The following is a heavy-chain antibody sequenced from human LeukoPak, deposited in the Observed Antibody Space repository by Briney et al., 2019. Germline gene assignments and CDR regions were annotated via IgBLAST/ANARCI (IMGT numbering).Heavy chain of an antibody. CDR2: IYYSGST. CDR1: GGSISSYY. Sequence: SETLSLTCTVSGGSISSYYWSWIRQPPGKGLEWIGYIYYSGSTNYNPSLKSRVTISADTSKNQFSLKLSSVTAADTAVYYCARGGTLSDYWGQGTLVTVSS. J-gene: IGHJ4*02. V-gene: IGHV4-59*08. CDR3: ARGGTLSDY.